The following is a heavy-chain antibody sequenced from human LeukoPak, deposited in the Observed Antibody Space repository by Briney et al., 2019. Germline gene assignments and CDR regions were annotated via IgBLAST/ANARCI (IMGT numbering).Heavy chain of an antibody. CDR1: GYTFTSYD. D-gene: IGHD5-18*01. Sequence: ASVKVSCKASGYTFTSYDINWVRQATGQGLEWMGWMNPNRGNTGYAQKFQGRVTITRNTSISTAYMELSSLRSEDTAVYYCARSPGSLWLSMTYYYYMDVWGKGTTVTVSS. J-gene: IGHJ6*03. CDR2: MNPNRGNT. CDR3: ARSPGSLWLSMTYYYYMDV. V-gene: IGHV1-8*03.